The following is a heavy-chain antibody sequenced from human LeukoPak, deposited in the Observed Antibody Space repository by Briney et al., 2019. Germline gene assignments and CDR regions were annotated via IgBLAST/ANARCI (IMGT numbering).Heavy chain of an antibody. Sequence: GGSLRLSCEASGFTFRNYAMTWVRQTPGKGLEWVAGISPGGHDTNYADSVKGRFTISRDNSRGTVYLQMDSLRAGDTALYFCARDFRLGGTTGWINWGQGTLIIVSS. V-gene: IGHV3-23*01. CDR2: ISPGGHDT. CDR3: ARDFRLGGTTGWIN. J-gene: IGHJ4*02. CDR1: GFTFRNYA. D-gene: IGHD1/OR15-1a*01.